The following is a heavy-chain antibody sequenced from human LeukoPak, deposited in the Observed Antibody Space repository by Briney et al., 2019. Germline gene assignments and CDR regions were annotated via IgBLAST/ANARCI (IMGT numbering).Heavy chain of an antibody. J-gene: IGHJ6*03. D-gene: IGHD6-13*01. V-gene: IGHV3-21*01. CDR3: ARDPYSGSYVDYYYYYYMDV. CDR1: GFTFSSYN. Sequence: PGGSLRLSCAASGFTFSSYNMNWVRQAPGKGLEWVSSITSSSSHIYYADSVKGRFTISRDNAKNSLYLQIDSLRAEDTAVYYCARDPYSGSYVDYYYYYYMDVWGKGTTVTISS. CDR2: ITSSSSHI.